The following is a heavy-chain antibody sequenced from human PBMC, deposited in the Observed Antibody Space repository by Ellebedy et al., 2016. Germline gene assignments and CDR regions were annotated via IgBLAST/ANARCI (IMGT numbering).Heavy chain of an antibody. D-gene: IGHD4-11*01. Sequence: SETLSLTXTVSGGSISSYYWGWIRQPPGKGLEWIGSIYYSGSTYYNPSLKSRVTISVDTSKNQFSLKLSSVTAADTAVYYCARPTTVIGAFDIWGQGTMVTVSS. V-gene: IGHV4-39*01. J-gene: IGHJ3*02. CDR2: IYYSGST. CDR1: GGSISSYY. CDR3: ARPTTVIGAFDI.